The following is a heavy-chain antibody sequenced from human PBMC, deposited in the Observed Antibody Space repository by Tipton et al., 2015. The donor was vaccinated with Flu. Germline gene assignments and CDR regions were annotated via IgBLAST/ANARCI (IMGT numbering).Heavy chain of an antibody. V-gene: IGHV3-7*01. CDR2: IRQDGGQE. D-gene: IGHD6-13*01. Sequence: GSLRLSCAASGFIFSDYWMLWFRQAPGQGLEWVANIRQDGGQEYYLNSVRGRFTISRDNARNSLYLQMDGLRADDTAVYFCARGGLAPGNYWGQGTQVTVSS. CDR1: GFIFSDYW. CDR3: ARGGLAPGNY. J-gene: IGHJ4*02.